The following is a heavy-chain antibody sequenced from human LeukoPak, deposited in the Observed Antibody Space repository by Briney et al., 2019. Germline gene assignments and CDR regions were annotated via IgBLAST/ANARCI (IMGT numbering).Heavy chain of an antibody. D-gene: IGHD1-26*01. CDR2: MHYSGST. J-gene: IGHJ4*02. Sequence: SETLSLTCSVSGGPISSGLYYWSWIRQPPGKGLEWIVSMHYSGSTYYNPSLKSRVTISVDTSKNQYSLRLLSVTAADTSVYYCAKNDRGRPADYWGQGTLVTVSS. CDR1: GGPISSGLYY. V-gene: IGHV4-39*01. CDR3: AKNDRGRPADY.